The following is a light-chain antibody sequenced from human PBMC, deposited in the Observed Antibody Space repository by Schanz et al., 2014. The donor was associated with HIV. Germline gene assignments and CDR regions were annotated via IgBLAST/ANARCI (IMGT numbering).Light chain of an antibody. CDR2: LNNDGSH. Sequence: QLVLTQSPSASASLGASVTLTCTLSSGHSNYAIAWHQQQPEKGPRFLIKLNNDGSHTKGDGIPDRFSGSRSGAERYLTISSLQSEDEAHYYCQTWGTGILVFGGGTKLTVL. V-gene: IGLV4-69*01. CDR1: SGHSNYA. J-gene: IGLJ2*01. CDR3: QTWGTGILV.